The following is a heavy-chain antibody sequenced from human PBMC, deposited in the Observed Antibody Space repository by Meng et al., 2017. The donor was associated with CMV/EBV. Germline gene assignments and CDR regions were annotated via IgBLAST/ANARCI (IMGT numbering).Heavy chain of an antibody. V-gene: IGHV1-69*05. CDR2: IIPIFGTA. D-gene: IGHD5-18*01. J-gene: IGHJ6*02. Sequence: SVRVSCKASGYTFTGYYMHWVRQAPGQGLEWMGGIIPIFGTANYAQKFQGRVTITTDESTSTAYMELSSLRSEDTAVYYCARQDTARDTTNYYYYYGMDVWGQGTTVTVSS. CDR1: GYTFTGYY. CDR3: ARQDTARDTTNYYYYYGMDV.